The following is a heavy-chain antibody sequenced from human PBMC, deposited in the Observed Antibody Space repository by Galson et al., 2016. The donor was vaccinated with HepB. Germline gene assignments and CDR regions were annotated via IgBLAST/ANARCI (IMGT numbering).Heavy chain of an antibody. V-gene: IGHV3-9*01. CDR2: ISWNADNI. D-gene: IGHD6-13*01. CDR3: AKDRDEAAGGFDN. CDR1: GFTFDEFA. J-gene: IGHJ4*02. Sequence: SLRLSCAASGFTFDEFAMHWVRQAPGKGLEWVSGISWNADNIDYADSVKGRFTIPRDNAENSLYLQMNSLRPEDTAVYYCAKDRDEAAGGFDNWGQGTLVTVSS.